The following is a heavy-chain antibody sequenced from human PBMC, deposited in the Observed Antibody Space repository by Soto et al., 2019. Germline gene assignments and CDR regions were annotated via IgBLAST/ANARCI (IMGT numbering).Heavy chain of an antibody. CDR1: GGTFSSYA. D-gene: IGHD5-12*01. J-gene: IGHJ6*02. CDR2: IIPIFGTA. Sequence: ASVKVSCKASGGTFSSYAISWVRQAPGQGLEWMGGIIPIFGTANYAQKFQGRVTITADESTSTAYMELSSLRSEDTAVHYCASYGGGGYNYYYYGMDVWGQGTTVTVSS. CDR3: ASYGGGGYNYYYYGMDV. V-gene: IGHV1-69*13.